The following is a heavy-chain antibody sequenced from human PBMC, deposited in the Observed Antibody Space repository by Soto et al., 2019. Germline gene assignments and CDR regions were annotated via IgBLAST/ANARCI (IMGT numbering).Heavy chain of an antibody. V-gene: IGHV3-9*01. J-gene: IGHJ3*02. Sequence: EVQLVESGGGLVQPGRSLRLSCAASGFTFDDYAMHWVRQAPGKGLEWVSGISWNSGSIGYADSVKGRFTISRDNAKNSLYLQMNSLRAEDTALYYCAKDILGCSSTSCRNEAFDIWGQGTMVTVSS. D-gene: IGHD2-2*01. CDR3: AKDILGCSSTSCRNEAFDI. CDR1: GFTFDDYA. CDR2: ISWNSGSI.